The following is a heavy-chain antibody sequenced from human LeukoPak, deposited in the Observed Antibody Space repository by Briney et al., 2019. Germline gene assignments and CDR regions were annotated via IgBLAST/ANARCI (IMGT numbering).Heavy chain of an antibody. CDR2: IYHSGST. CDR3: AREGYSSSWYDPIDY. Sequence: PSETLSLTCSVSGASISSYYWSWIRQPPGKGLEWIGSIYHSGSTYYNPSLKSRVTISVDTSKNQFSLKLSSVTAADTAVYYCAREGYSSSWYDPIDYWGQGTLVTVSS. D-gene: IGHD6-13*01. CDR1: GASISSYY. V-gene: IGHV4-38-2*02. J-gene: IGHJ4*02.